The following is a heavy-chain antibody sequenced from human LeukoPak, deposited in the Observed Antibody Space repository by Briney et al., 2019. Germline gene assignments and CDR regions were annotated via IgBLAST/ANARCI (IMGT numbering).Heavy chain of an antibody. D-gene: IGHD3-3*01. CDR3: AREGGFYRPLDY. J-gene: IGHJ4*02. CDR1: GGSVTSTNW. V-gene: IGHV4-4*02. Sequence: SETLSLTCAVSGGSVTSTNWWSWGRQPPGKGLEWIGEVHLDGRTNYNPSLKSRLIMSVDLPQNHISLKLTSVTAADTAVYYCAREGGFYRPLDYSGQGTLVTVSS. CDR2: VHLDGRT.